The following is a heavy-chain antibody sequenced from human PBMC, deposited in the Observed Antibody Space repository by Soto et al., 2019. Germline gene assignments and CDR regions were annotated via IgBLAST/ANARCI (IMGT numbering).Heavy chain of an antibody. CDR1: CGSISSGGYY. Sequence: SETLSLTCTLSCGSISSGGYYWSCIRQHPGKGRDWIGYIYYSGSTYYNPSLKSRVTISVDTSKNQFSLTLSSVTAADTAVYYCARGRPNYYDSSGYSLKFDYWAQGTLVTV. J-gene: IGHJ4*02. CDR3: ARGRPNYYDSSGYSLKFDY. CDR2: IYYSGST. D-gene: IGHD3-22*01. V-gene: IGHV4-31*03.